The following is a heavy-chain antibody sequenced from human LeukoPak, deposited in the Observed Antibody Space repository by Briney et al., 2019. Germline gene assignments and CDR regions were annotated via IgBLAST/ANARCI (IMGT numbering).Heavy chain of an antibody. CDR1: NFTFSHYA. D-gene: IGHD3-22*01. J-gene: IGHJ4*02. V-gene: IGHV3-21*01. CDR3: ARDSVPSYYDSSGYHESFDY. Sequence: KPGGSLRLSCEASNFTFSHYAMNWVRQTPGKGLEWVASISDIGTYIYYADSVKGRFTISRDNAKNSLYLQMNSLRAEDTAVYYCARDSVPSYYDSSGYHESFDYWGQGTLVTVSS. CDR2: ISDIGTYI.